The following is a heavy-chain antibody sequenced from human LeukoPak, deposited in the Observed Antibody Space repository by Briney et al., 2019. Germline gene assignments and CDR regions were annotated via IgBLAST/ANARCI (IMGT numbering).Heavy chain of an antibody. Sequence: GGSLRLSCAASAFTFSNYSMNWVRQAPGKGLEWVSFISSRSGYIYYADSVKGRFTISRDNAKNSLYLQMNSLRVEDTAVYYCARGAGTVTQFRLAYFDYWGQGTQVTVSS. CDR2: ISSRSGYI. J-gene: IGHJ4*02. CDR3: ARGAGTVTQFRLAYFDY. D-gene: IGHD4-11*01. V-gene: IGHV3-21*01. CDR1: AFTFSNYS.